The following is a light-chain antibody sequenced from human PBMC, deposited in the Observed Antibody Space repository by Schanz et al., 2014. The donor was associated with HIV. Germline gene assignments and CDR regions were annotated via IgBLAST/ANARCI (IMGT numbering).Light chain of an antibody. J-gene: IGKJ2*01. CDR2: AAS. CDR1: QGISTY. V-gene: IGKV1-6*01. CDR3: LQDYNYPRT. Sequence: AIQMTQSPSSLSASVGDRVTLTCRASQGISTYLNWYQQKPGKAPKLLIYAASSLQSGVPSRFSGSGSGTDFTLTISSLQPEDFATYYCLQDYNYPRTFGQGTRLDIK.